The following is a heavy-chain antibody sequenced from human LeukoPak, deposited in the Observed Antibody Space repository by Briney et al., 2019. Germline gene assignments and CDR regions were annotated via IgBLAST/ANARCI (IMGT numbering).Heavy chain of an antibody. J-gene: IGHJ3*02. V-gene: IGHV4-4*07. CDR3: ARHRDYYDSSGYYNPHAFDI. D-gene: IGHD3-22*01. CDR2: IYTSGST. Sequence: SETLSLTCTVSGGSISSYYWSWIRQPAGKGLEWIGRIYTSGSTNYNPSLKSRVTMSVDTSKNQFSLKLSSVTAADTAVYYCARHRDYYDSSGYYNPHAFDIWGQGTMVTVSS. CDR1: GGSISSYY.